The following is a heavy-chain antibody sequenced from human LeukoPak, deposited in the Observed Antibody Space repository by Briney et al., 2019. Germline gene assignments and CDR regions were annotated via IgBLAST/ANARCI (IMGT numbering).Heavy chain of an antibody. CDR3: AGGLGYTYGFSLDD. Sequence: ASVKVSCKTSGYTFTSYDINWVRQATGQGLEWMGWMNPNTGNTGYAQRFQGRVTMTRNTSISTAYMELSSLRSEDTAVYYCAGGLGYTYGFSLDDWGQGTLVTVSS. J-gene: IGHJ4*02. V-gene: IGHV1-8*01. CDR1: GYTFTSYD. CDR2: MNPNTGNT. D-gene: IGHD5-18*01.